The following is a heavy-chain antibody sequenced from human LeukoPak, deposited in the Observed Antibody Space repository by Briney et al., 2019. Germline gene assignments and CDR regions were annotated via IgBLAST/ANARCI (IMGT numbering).Heavy chain of an antibody. CDR3: ARATDTRNYYYYYMDV. J-gene: IGHJ6*03. D-gene: IGHD1-14*01. CDR1: GGTFSSYA. V-gene: IGHV1-69*04. CDR2: IIPILGIA. Sequence: ASVKVSCKASGGTFSSYAISWVRQAPGQGLEWMGRIIPILGIANYAQKFQGRVTITADKSTSTAYMELSSLRSEDTAVYYCARATDTRNYYYYYMDVWGKGTTVTVSS.